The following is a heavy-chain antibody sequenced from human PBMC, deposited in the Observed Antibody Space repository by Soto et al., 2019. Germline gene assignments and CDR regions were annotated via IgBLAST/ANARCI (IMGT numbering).Heavy chain of an antibody. D-gene: IGHD6-19*01. CDR1: GFIFSDYG. J-gene: IGHJ4*02. CDR3: AREGAVAGSQDF. CDR2: IWYDGSKK. Sequence: QVQLVESGGGVVQPGKSLRLSCAASGFIFSDYGIHWVRQAPGKGLEWEALIWYDGSKKYYAYSVKGRFTVSRDNINSTLYLEMNSLRVEDSAVYYCAREGAVAGSQDFWGQGTLVTVSS. V-gene: IGHV3-33*01.